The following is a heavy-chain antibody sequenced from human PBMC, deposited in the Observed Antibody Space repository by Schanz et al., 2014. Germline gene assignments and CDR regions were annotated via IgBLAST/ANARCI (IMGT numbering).Heavy chain of an antibody. CDR2: VSRSTPDI. V-gene: IGHV3-48*01. J-gene: IGHJ4*02. D-gene: IGHD3-3*01. CDR3: VRDSFFAFDY. Sequence: VQLVESGGGVVQPGRSLRLSCAASGFMFSSYGMHWVRQDPGKGLVWVSYVSRSTPDIYYADSVKGRFTMSRDNAKNSVFLQMNSLRAEDTAVYYCVRDSFFAFDYWGQGTLVTVSS. CDR1: GFMFSSYG.